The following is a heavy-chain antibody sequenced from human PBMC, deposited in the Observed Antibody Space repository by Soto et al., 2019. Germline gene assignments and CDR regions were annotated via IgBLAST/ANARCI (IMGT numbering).Heavy chain of an antibody. D-gene: IGHD6-6*01. V-gene: IGHV1-46*01. CDR1: GYTFTRYY. CDR3: ARGAYSSSSFPPFDP. J-gene: IGHJ5*02. CDR2: INPDGGRT. Sequence: QVQLVQSGGEVKKPGASVKVSCKASGYTFTRYYIHWVRQAPGQGPEWMGRINPDGGRTTYAQKFNGRVTMNRDTSASTVSMELSSLKFEDTAMYYCARGAYSSSSFPPFDPWGQGTLVTVSS.